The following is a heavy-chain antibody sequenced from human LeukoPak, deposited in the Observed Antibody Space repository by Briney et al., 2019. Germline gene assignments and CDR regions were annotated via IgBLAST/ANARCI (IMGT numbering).Heavy chain of an antibody. CDR2: KYYSGST. D-gene: IGHD5-18*01. J-gene: IGHJ4*02. CDR3: ARGRSYGFDFDS. V-gene: IGHV4-61*01. CDR1: GVSINTCCYY. Sequence: PPETLSLTCDVSGVSINTCCYYWTWIRQPPGKGLEWIGYKYYSGSTRYNSSLRSRLTISLDSSKNQFSLRLTSVTAADTAVYYCARGRSYGFDFDSWGPGTLVIVSS.